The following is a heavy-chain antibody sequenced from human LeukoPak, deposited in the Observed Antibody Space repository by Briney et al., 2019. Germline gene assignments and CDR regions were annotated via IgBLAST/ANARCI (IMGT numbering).Heavy chain of an antibody. V-gene: IGHV3-23*01. CDR1: GXTFSSYA. J-gene: IGHJ4*02. CDR2: ISKTGST. D-gene: IGHD5/OR15-5a*01. Sequence: GGSLRLSCAAPGXTFSSYAMSWVRQAPGKGLEWVSAISKTGSTYYADSVKARFTISRDNSKNTVYLQMNSLTAEDTAVYYCAKGNLRGPPPNIDFWGQGTLVTVSS. CDR3: AKGNLRGPPPNIDF.